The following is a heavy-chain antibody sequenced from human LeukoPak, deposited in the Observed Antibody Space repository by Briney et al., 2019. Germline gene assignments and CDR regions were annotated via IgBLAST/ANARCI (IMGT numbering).Heavy chain of an antibody. Sequence: GGSVRVSCKASGGTFSSYAISWVRQAPGQGLEWMGRIIPILGIASYAQKFQGRVTITADKSTSTAYMELSSLRSEDTAVYYCARGDVEMATIDAFDIWGQGTMVTV. J-gene: IGHJ3*02. CDR3: ARGDVEMATIDAFDI. CDR2: IIPILGIA. CDR1: GGTFSSYA. D-gene: IGHD5-24*01. V-gene: IGHV1-69*04.